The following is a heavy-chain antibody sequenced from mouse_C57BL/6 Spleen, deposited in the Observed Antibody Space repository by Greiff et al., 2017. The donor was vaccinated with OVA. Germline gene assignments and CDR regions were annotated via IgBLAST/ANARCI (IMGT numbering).Heavy chain of an antibody. CDR3: ARGVTGSYDMDY. J-gene: IGHJ4*01. Sequence: QVQLQQPGAELVMPGASVKLSCKASGYTFTSYWMHWVKQRPGQGLEWIGEIDPSDSYTNYNQKFKGKSTLTVDKSSSTAYMQLSSLTSEDSAVYESARGVTGSYDMDYWGQGTSVTVSS. D-gene: IGHD4-1*01. CDR2: IDPSDSYT. V-gene: IGHV1-69*01. CDR1: GYTFTSYW.